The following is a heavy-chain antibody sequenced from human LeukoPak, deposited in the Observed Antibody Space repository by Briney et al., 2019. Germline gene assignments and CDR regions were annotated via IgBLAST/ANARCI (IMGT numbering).Heavy chain of an antibody. CDR2: IYYSGST. D-gene: IGHD3-22*01. Sequence: SETLSLTCTVSGGSISSSNYYWGWIRQPPGKGLEWIGSIYYSGSTNYNPSLKSRVTISVDKSKNQFSLELSSVTAADTAVYYCARVRYYYDSSGPGLFDYWGQGTLVTVSS. J-gene: IGHJ4*02. CDR3: ARVRYYYDSSGPGLFDY. V-gene: IGHV4-39*07. CDR1: GGSISSSNYY.